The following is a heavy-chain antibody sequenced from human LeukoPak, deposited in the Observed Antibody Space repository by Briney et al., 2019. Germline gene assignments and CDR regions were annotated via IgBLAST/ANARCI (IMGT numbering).Heavy chain of an antibody. V-gene: IGHV1-2*02. Sequence: GASLKVSSKASGYTFTVYYMHWVRQAPGEGREWMGWINPNSGGTNYAQKFQGRVTMTRDTSISTAYMELSRLRSDDTAMYYCARPRAVAGAFDIWGQGTMVTVS. D-gene: IGHD6-19*01. CDR1: GYTFTVYY. CDR3: ARPRAVAGAFDI. CDR2: INPNSGGT. J-gene: IGHJ3*02.